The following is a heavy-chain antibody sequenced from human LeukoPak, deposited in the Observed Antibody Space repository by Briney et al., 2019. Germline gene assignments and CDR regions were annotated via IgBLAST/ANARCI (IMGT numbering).Heavy chain of an antibody. CDR1: GGTFSSYA. CDR2: IIPIFGTA. D-gene: IGHD6-25*01. CDR3: ARGPSTAGYFQH. V-gene: IGHV1-69*13. J-gene: IGHJ1*01. Sequence: WASVKVSCTASGGTFSSYAISWVRQAPGQGLEWMGGIIPIFGTANYAQKFQGRVTITADESTSTAYMELSSLRSEDTAVYYCARGPSTAGYFQHWGQGTLVTVSS.